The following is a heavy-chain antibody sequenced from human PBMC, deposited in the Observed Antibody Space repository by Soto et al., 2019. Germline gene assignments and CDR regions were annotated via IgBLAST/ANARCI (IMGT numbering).Heavy chain of an antibody. CDR2: ISHGGST. Sequence: QVQLQESGPGLVKPSETLSLTCVVSGGSINSSYWWNWGRQPPGEGLGWIGEISHGGSTNFNPSLKSRATISVDKSKNHLFLKLDSVTAADTAVYYCASEVSGIQGFDDWGQGTMVTVSS. J-gene: IGHJ4*02. V-gene: IGHV4-4*02. D-gene: IGHD1-20*01. CDR3: ASEVSGIQGFDD. CDR1: GGSINSSYW.